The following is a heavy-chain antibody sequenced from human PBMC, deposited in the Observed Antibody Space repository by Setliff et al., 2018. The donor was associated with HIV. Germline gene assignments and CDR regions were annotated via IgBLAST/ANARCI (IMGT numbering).Heavy chain of an antibody. Sequence: GESLKISCIASGFSFNNYYMTWVRQAPGKGLEWVGNIKSDGTEKNYADSVKGRFTISRDNDKNSLYLQMDSLRAEDTAVYYCARDGGMGVYHMDVWGKGTTVTVSS. D-gene: IGHD2-8*02. V-gene: IGHV3-7*01. CDR3: ARDGGMGVYHMDV. J-gene: IGHJ6*03. CDR1: GFSFNNYY. CDR2: IKSDGTEK.